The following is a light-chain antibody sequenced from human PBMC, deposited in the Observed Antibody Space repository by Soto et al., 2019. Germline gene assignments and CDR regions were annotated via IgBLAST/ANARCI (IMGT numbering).Light chain of an antibody. CDR3: SSYAGSNNLV. CDR1: SSDVGVYDY. V-gene: IGLV2-8*01. J-gene: IGLJ3*02. Sequence: QSALTQPPSASGSPGQSVTISCTGTSSDVGVYDYVSWYQHHPRKAPKLMIYEVSLRPSGVPDRFSVSKSGNTASLTVSGLQAEDEADYYCSSYAGSNNLVFGGGTKLTVL. CDR2: EVS.